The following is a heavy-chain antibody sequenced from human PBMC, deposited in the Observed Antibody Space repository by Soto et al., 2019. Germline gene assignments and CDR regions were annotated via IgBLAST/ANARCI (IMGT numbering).Heavy chain of an antibody. D-gene: IGHD2-15*01. V-gene: IGHV4-59*01. Sequence: QVQLQESGPGLVKPSETLSLTCTVSGGSISSYYWSWIRQPPGKGLEWIGYIYYSGSTNYNPSLESRVTISVDTSKNQFSLKLSSVTAADTAVYYCASLVGAGVWGQGTTVTVSS. CDR3: ASLVGAGV. CDR1: GGSISSYY. CDR2: IYYSGST. J-gene: IGHJ6*02.